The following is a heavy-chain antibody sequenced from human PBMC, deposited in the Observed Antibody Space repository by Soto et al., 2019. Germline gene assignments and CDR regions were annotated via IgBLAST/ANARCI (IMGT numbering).Heavy chain of an antibody. CDR1: NDSIRSGTYY. V-gene: IGHV4-39*07. Sequence: SETLSLTCTVSNDSIRSGTYYWAWIRQPPGRGLEWMGSLSYLGTTNYNPSLKSRVTISEDASKNQFSLKLSSVTAADTAVYYCARGNGIASRPADYWGHGTLVTVSS. D-gene: IGHD6-13*01. J-gene: IGHJ4*01. CDR2: LSYLGTT. CDR3: ARGNGIASRPADY.